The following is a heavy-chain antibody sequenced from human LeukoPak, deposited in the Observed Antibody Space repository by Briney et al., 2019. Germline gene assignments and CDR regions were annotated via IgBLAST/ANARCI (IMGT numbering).Heavy chain of an antibody. CDR1: GGSISSYY. J-gene: IGHJ5*02. Sequence: SETLSLTCTVSGGSISSYYWSWIRQPAGKGLEWIGRIYTSGSTNYNPSLKSRVTISVDTSKNQFSLKLSSVTAADTAVYYCARGLLVGMAAAEEINWFDPWGQGTLVTVSS. CDR2: IYTSGST. V-gene: IGHV4-4*07. D-gene: IGHD6-13*01. CDR3: ARGLLVGMAAAEEINWFDP.